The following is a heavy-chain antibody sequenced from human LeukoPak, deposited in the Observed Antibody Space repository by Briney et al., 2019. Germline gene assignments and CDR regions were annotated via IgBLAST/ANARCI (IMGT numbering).Heavy chain of an antibody. V-gene: IGHV1-2*02. Sequence: ASVKVSCKASGYTFTGYYMHWVRRAPGQGLEWMGWINPNSGGTNYAQKFQGRVTMTRDTSISTAYMELSRLRSDDTAVYYCARSRLRKYDSSGYYYYWGQGTLVTVSS. J-gene: IGHJ4*02. CDR3: ARSRLRKYDSSGYYYY. CDR2: INPNSGGT. D-gene: IGHD3-22*01. CDR1: GYTFTGYY.